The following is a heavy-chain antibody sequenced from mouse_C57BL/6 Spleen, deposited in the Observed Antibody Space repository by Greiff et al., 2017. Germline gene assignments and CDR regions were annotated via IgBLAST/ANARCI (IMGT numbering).Heavy chain of an antibody. CDR2: ISDGGSYT. V-gene: IGHV5-4*01. J-gene: IGHJ2*01. CDR1: GFTFSSYA. CDR3: ARDWGY. Sequence: EVMLVESGAGLVKPGGSLKLSCAASGFTFSSYAMSWVRQTPEKRLEWVATISDGGSYTYYPDNVKGRFTITRDKDKNTLYLQMSHLKSEDTAMYYCARDWGYWGQGTTLTVSS.